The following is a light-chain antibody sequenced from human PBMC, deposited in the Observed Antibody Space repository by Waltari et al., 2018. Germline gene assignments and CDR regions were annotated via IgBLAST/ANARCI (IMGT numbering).Light chain of an antibody. V-gene: IGLV1-40*01. CDR3: QSYDSSLSVV. J-gene: IGLJ6*01. CDR1: HPQNSSYY. Sequence: QSVLTQPPSMSGAPGQRVTISCTGSHPQNSSYYVQWYQQLPGTAPKLLIYENHKRPSGVSDRFSGSQSGTSVSLTITGLRSEDEADYYCQSYDSSLSVVCGSGTKLTVL. CDR2: ENH.